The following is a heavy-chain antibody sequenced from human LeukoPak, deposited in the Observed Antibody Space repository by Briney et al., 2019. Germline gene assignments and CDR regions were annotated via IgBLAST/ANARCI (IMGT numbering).Heavy chain of an antibody. J-gene: IGHJ4*02. V-gene: IGHV3-73*01. CDR3: TTGSAY. D-gene: IGHD1-14*01. Sequence: GGSLRLSCAASGFTLSGFAMYWVRQASGKGLEWVGRIRSKANNYATEYAASVKGRFTISRDDSKNTAYLQMNSLKTEDTAVYYCTTGSAYWGQGTLVTVSS. CDR1: GFTLSGFA. CDR2: IRSKANNYAT.